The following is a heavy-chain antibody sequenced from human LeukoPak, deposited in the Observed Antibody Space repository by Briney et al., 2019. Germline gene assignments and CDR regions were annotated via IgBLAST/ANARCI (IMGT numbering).Heavy chain of an antibody. CDR1: GYTFISYD. CDR2: MNPNSGST. D-gene: IGHD3-10*01. Sequence: ASVKVSCKASGYTFISYDINWVRQATGQGLERLAWMNPNSGSTGYAQKFQGRITITRNTSISTAYMELSSLRSEDTAVYYCARNYYGSGGDYWGQGTLVIVSS. J-gene: IGHJ4*02. CDR3: ARNYYGSGGDY. V-gene: IGHV1-8*01.